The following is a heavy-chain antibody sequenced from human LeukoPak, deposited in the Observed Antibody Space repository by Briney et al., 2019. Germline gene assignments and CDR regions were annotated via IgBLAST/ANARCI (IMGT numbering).Heavy chain of an antibody. CDR1: GFTFSDYY. V-gene: IGHV3-11*04. Sequence: PGGSLRLSCAASGFTFSDYYMSWIRQAPGKGLEWVSYISSSGSTIYYADSVKGRFTISRDTPKNMLYLQMNSLTPEDTAIYYCAKDGNCGGDCNWGQGTLVTVSS. CDR3: AKDGNCGGDCN. CDR2: ISSSGSTI. J-gene: IGHJ4*02. D-gene: IGHD2-21*01.